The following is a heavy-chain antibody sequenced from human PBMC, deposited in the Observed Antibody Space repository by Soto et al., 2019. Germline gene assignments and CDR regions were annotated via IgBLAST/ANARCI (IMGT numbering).Heavy chain of an antibody. CDR2: IIPIFGTA. Sequence: QVQLVQSGAEVKKPESSVKVSCKSSGGTFSSYTISCVRQAPGQVLEWMGGIIPIFGTANYAQKFQGRVTISAAESTSTAYMEVSSLRSEDAAVDYCARGDSYFYDGMDVWGQGTTVTVSS. CDR3: ARGDSYFYDGMDV. CDR1: GGTFSSYT. V-gene: IGHV1-69*12. J-gene: IGHJ6*02.